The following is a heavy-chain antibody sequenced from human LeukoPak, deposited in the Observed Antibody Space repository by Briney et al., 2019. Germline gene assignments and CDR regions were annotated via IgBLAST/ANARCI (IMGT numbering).Heavy chain of an antibody. CDR2: IYSGGST. D-gene: IGHD3-22*01. CDR1: GFTVSSNY. V-gene: IGHV3-53*01. CDR3: ARTHDSSGSRLDY. Sequence: GGSLRLSCAASGFTVSSNYMSWVRQAPGKGLEWVSVIYSGGSTYYADSVKGRFTISRDNSKNTLYLQMNTLRAEDTAVYYCARTHDSSGSRLDYWGQGALVTVSS. J-gene: IGHJ4*02.